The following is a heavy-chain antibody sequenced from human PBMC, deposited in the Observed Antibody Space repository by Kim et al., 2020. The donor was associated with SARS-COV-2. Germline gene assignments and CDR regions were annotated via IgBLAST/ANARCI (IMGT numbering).Heavy chain of an antibody. V-gene: IGHV3-23*01. J-gene: IGHJ6*02. D-gene: IGHD4-17*01. CDR3: AKTYGDTDYYYYGMDV. Sequence: VKGRFTISRDNSKNTLYLQMNSLRAEDTAVYYCAKTYGDTDYYYYGMDVWGQGTTVTVSS.